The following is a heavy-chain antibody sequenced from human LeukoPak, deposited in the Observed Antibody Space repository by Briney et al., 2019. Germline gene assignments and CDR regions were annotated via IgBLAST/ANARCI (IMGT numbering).Heavy chain of an antibody. CDR1: GFTFSSYA. CDR2: ISYDGSNK. Sequence: AGGSLRLSCAASGFTFSSYAMHWVRQAPGKGLEWVAVISYDGSNKYYADSVKGRFTISRDNSKNTLYLQMDSLRAEDTAVYYCARGHPKFDPWGQGTLVTVSS. CDR3: ARGHPKFDP. J-gene: IGHJ5*02. V-gene: IGHV3-30*04.